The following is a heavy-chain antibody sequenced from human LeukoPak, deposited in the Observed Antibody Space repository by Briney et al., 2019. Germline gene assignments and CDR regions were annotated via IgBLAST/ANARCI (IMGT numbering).Heavy chain of an antibody. J-gene: IGHJ4*02. CDR1: GFTFSSYA. Sequence: GGSLRLSCAASGFTFSSYAMHWVRQAPGKGLEWVAVISYDGSNKYYADSVKGRFTISRDNSKNTLYLQMNSLRAEDMAVYYCARVEGAKVFYGHHFDYWGQGTLVTVPS. CDR3: ARVEGAKVFYGHHFDY. V-gene: IGHV3-30-3*01. D-gene: IGHD1-26*01. CDR2: ISYDGSNK.